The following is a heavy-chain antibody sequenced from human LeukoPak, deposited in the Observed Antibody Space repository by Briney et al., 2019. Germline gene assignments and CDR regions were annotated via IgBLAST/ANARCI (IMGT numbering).Heavy chain of an antibody. CDR2: ISGSGGST. D-gene: IGHD3-22*01. Sequence: GSLRLSCAASGFTFSSYAMSWVRQAPGKGLEWVSAISGSGGSTYYADSVKGRFTISKDNSKNTLYLQMNSLRAEDTAVYYCARVGTVVVITTYYFDYWGQGTLVTVSS. CDR3: ARVGTVVVITTYYFDY. J-gene: IGHJ4*02. V-gene: IGHV3-23*01. CDR1: GFTFSSYA.